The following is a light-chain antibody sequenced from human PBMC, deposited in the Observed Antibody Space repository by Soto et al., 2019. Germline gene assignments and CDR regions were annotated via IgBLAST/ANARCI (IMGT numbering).Light chain of an antibody. CDR1: QSVSWW. Sequence: DIQMTQSPSTLSASVGDRVTITCRASQSVSWWLAWYQKKPGKAPKLLIYDASSLESGVPSRFSGSGSGTEFTLTINSLQPDDFATYYCQQYKSYSQTFGQGTKVDI. CDR3: QQYKSYSQT. CDR2: DAS. V-gene: IGKV1-5*01. J-gene: IGKJ1*01.